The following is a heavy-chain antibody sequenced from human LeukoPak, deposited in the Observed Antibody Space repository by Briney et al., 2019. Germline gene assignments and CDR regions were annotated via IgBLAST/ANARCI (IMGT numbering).Heavy chain of an antibody. V-gene: IGHV1-46*01. J-gene: IGHJ4*02. Sequence: ASVKVSCKASGGTFTSYYIHWVRQAPGQGLEWMGIIYPGGGSTSYAQKFQGRVTMTRDMSTSTVYMELSSLRSEDTAVYYCARDNDFDYWGQGTLVTVSS. CDR1: GGTFTSYY. CDR2: IYPGGGST. CDR3: ARDNDFDY. D-gene: IGHD2-8*01.